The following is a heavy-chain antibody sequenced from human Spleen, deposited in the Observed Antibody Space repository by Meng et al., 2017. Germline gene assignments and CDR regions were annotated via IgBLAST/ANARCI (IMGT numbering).Heavy chain of an antibody. CDR2: IYHSGNT. J-gene: IGHJ4*02. CDR3: ARDLMATLSPCFDY. D-gene: IGHD5-24*01. CDR1: GGSISSSNW. V-gene: IGHV4-4*02. Sequence: SETLSLTCAVSGGSISSSNWWSWVRQPPGKGLEWIGEIYHSGNTYYNPSLKSRVTISVDTSKNQFSLRLSSVTAADTAVYYCARDLMATLSPCFDYWGQGTLVTVSS.